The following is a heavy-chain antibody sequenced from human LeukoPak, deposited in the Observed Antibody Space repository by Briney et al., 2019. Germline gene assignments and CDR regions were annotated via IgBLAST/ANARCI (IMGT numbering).Heavy chain of an antibody. CDR2: IKSKTDGGTT. CDR1: RFTFCKAW. CDR3: TTEDTAMGWLLDY. Sequence: GGSLRLSCAASRFTFCKAWMSWVRQAPGKGLEWVGRIKSKTDGGTTDYAAPVKGRFTISRDDSKNTLYLQMNSLKTEDTAVYYCTTEDTAMGWLLDYWGQGTLVTVSS. J-gene: IGHJ4*02. V-gene: IGHV3-15*01. D-gene: IGHD5-18*01.